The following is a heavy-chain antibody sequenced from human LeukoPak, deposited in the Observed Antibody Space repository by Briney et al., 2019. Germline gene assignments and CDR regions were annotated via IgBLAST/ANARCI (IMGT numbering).Heavy chain of an antibody. CDR2: INWNGGST. V-gene: IGHV3-20*04. D-gene: IGHD1-26*01. CDR1: GFTFDDYG. CDR3: ARGYSGTSYDY. Sequence: PGGSLRLSCAASGFTFDDYGMSWVRQAPGKGLEWVSGINWNGGSTGYADSVKGRFTISRDNAKNSLYLQMDNLRAEDTAVYYCARGYSGTSYDYWGQGTLVTVSS. J-gene: IGHJ4*02.